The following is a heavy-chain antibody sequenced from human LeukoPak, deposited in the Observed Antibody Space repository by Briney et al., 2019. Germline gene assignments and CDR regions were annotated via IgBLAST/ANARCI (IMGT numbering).Heavy chain of an antibody. V-gene: IGHV4-39*01. CDR2: IYYSGST. J-gene: IGHJ4*02. D-gene: IGHD3-22*01. CDR3: ARSYYYDYRQIDY. Sequence: PSETLSLTCTVPGDSISTSSYYWGWIRQPPGKVLEWLGSIYYSGSTYYNPSLKSRVTISVDTSKNQFSLNLYSVTAADTAVFYCARSYYYDYRQIDYWGQGTLVTVYS. CDR1: GDSISTSSYY.